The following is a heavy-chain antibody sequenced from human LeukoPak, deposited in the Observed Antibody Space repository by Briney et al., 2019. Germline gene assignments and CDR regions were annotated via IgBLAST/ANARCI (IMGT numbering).Heavy chain of an antibody. J-gene: IGHJ3*02. CDR1: GYTFTGYY. D-gene: IGHD3-22*01. CDR2: INPNSGGT. V-gene: IGHV1-2*02. CDR3: ARASDSSGYYDAFDI. Sequence: ASVKVSCKASGYTFTGYYMHWVRQAPGQGLEWMGWINPNSGGTDYARKFQGRVTMTRDTSISTAYMELSSLRSEDTAVYYCARASDSSGYYDAFDIWGQGTMVTVSS.